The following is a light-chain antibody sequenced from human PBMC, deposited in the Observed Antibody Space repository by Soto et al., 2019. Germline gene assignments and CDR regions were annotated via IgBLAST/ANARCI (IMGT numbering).Light chain of an antibody. CDR1: SSNIGSNY. V-gene: IGLV1-47*01. CDR2: RNN. CDR3: AAWDDSLSGSRWV. Sequence: QSVLTQPPSASGTPGQRVTISCSGSSSNIGSNYVYWYQQLPGTAPKLLIYRNNQRPSGVPDRFSGSKSGTSASLAISGLRSEDEADYYCAAWDDSLSGSRWVFGGGTKVTVL. J-gene: IGLJ3*02.